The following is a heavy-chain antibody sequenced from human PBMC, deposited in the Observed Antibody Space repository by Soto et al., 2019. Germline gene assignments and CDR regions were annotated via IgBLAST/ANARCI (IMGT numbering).Heavy chain of an antibody. V-gene: IGHV3-33*01. Sequence: QVQLVESGGGVVQPGRSLRLSCAASGFTFSSYGMHWVRQAPGKGLEWVAVIWYDGSNKYYADSVKGRFTISRDNSKNTLYLQMNSLRAEDTAVYYCARDFGDYYDSSGYYSYYYGMDVW. J-gene: IGHJ6*01. D-gene: IGHD3-22*01. CDR2: IWYDGSNK. CDR3: ARDFGDYYDSSGYYSYYYGMDV. CDR1: GFTFSSYG.